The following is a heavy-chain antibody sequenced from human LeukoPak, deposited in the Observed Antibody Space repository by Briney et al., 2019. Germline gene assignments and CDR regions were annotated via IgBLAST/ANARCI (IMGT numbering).Heavy chain of an antibody. J-gene: IGHJ3*02. V-gene: IGHV6-1*01. CDR2: TYNNSKWYN. Sequence: SQTLSLTCVISGDSVSNNAWNWVRQTPSGGLECLGRTYNNSKWYNEYAESVKSRISINPDTSKNQFSLQLNSVTPEDTAVYYCARGWARDGFNIWSQGTMVTVSS. CDR3: ARGWARDGFNI. CDR1: GDSVSNNA. D-gene: IGHD6-13*01.